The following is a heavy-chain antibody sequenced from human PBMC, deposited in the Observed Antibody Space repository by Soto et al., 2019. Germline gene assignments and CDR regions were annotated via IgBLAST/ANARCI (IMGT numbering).Heavy chain of an antibody. D-gene: IGHD6-6*01. CDR2: IYYSGST. V-gene: IGHV4-31*03. J-gene: IGHJ6*02. CDR1: GGSISSGGYY. CDR3: ARDNSRRYSSSPSGYYGMDV. Sequence: QVQLQESGPGLVKPSQTLSLTCTVAGGSISSGGYYWSWIRQHPGKGLAWRGSIYYSGSTYYNPSLKSRVTKSGDTSKNQFSLKLSSVTAADTAVYYCARDNSRRYSSSPSGYYGMDVCGQGTTVTFSS.